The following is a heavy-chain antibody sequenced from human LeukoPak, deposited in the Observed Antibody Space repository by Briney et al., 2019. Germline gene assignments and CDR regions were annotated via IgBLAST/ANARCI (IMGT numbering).Heavy chain of an antibody. V-gene: IGHV4-34*01. CDR1: GGSFSGYY. CDR3: ARVARYSSSWYRIYWFDP. D-gene: IGHD6-13*01. CDR2: INHSGST. Sequence: SETLSLTCAVYGGSFSGYYWSWIRQPPGKGLEWIGEINHSGSTNYNPSLKSRVTISVDTSKNQFSLKLISVTAADTAVYYCARVARYSSSWYRIYWFDPWGQGTLVTVSS. J-gene: IGHJ5*02.